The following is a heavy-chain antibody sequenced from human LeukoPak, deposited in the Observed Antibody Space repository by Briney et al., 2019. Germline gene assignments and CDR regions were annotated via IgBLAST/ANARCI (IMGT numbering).Heavy chain of an antibody. J-gene: IGHJ4*02. V-gene: IGHV1-24*01. D-gene: IGHD3-22*01. CDR1: GYTLTELS. Sequence: GASVKVSCKASGYTLTELSMHWVRQAPGKGLEWMGGFDPEDGETIYAQKFQGRVTMTEDTSTDTAYMELSSLRSEDTAVYYCATEVPRYYYDSSGYYYFDYWGQGTLVTVSS. CDR2: FDPEDGET. CDR3: ATEVPRYYYDSSGYYYFDY.